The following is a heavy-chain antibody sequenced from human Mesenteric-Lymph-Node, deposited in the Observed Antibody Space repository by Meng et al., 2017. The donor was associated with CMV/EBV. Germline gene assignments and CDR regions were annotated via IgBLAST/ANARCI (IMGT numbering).Heavy chain of an antibody. D-gene: IGHD3-22*01. Sequence: GESLKISCAASGFTFSSYWMSWVRQAPGKGLEWVANIKQDGSEKYYVDSVKGRFTISRDNAENSLFLQMNSLRAEDTAVYYCARGGITMIVFSYYGMDVWGQGTTVTVSS. V-gene: IGHV3-7*01. J-gene: IGHJ6*02. CDR3: ARGGITMIVFSYYGMDV. CDR2: IKQDGSEK. CDR1: GFTFSSYW.